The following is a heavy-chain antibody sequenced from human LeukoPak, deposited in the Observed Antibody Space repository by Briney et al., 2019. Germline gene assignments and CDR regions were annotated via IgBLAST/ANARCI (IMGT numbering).Heavy chain of an antibody. CDR2: INPNSGGT. Sequence: GASVTVSCRASGYTFTGYYMHWVRQAPGQGLEWMGRINPNSGGTNYAQKFQGRVTMTRDTSISTAYMELSRLRSDDTAVYYCARAEWELLVDYWGQGTLVTVSS. J-gene: IGHJ4*02. V-gene: IGHV1-2*06. CDR3: ARAEWELLVDY. CDR1: GYTFTGYY. D-gene: IGHD1-26*01.